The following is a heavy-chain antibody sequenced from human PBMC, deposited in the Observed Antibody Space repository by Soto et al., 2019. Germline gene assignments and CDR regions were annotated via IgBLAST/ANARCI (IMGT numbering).Heavy chain of an antibody. CDR2: ISSNGGST. D-gene: IGHD6-19*01. CDR3: ASGSYSSGWH. Sequence: GSLRLSCAASGFTFSSYAMHWVRQAPGKGLEYVSAISSNGGSTYYANSVKGRFTIFRDNSKNTLYLQMGSLRAEDMAVYYCASGSYSSGWHWGQGTLVTVSS. J-gene: IGHJ4*02. CDR1: GFTFSSYA. V-gene: IGHV3-64*01.